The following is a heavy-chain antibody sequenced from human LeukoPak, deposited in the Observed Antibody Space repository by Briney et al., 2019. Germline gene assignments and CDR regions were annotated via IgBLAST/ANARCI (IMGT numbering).Heavy chain of an antibody. D-gene: IGHD2-8*02. V-gene: IGHV3-23*01. CDR2: ISGSGGST. CDR3: AKVGTGNAFDI. Sequence: GGSLRLSCAASGFTFSCYGMSWVSQAPGKGLEWVSAISGSGGSTYYADSVKGRFTISRDNSKNTLYLQMNSLRAEDTAVYYCAKVGTGNAFDIWGQGTVVTVSS. J-gene: IGHJ3*02. CDR1: GFTFSCYG.